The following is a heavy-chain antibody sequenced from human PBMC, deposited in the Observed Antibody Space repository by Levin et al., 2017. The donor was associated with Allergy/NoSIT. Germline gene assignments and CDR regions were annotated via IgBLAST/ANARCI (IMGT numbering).Heavy chain of an antibody. V-gene: IGHV1-46*01. D-gene: IGHD2-15*01. Sequence: GASVKVSCKASGYTFTSYYMHWVRQAPGQGLEWMGIINPSGGSTSYAQKFQGRVTMTRDTSTSTVYMELSSLRSEDTAVYYCARDRSKILYGSQTDYYYGMDVWGQGTTVTVSS. CDR1: GYTFTSYY. CDR3: ARDRSKILYGSQTDYYYGMDV. J-gene: IGHJ6*02. CDR2: INPSGGST.